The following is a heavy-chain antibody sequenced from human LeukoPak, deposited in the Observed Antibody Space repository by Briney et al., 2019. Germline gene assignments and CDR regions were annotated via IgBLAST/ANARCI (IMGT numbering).Heavy chain of an antibody. CDR3: ARSESGSYYPSAFDI. CDR1: GASISSSSYY. J-gene: IGHJ3*02. D-gene: IGHD1-26*01. CDR2: IYYSGST. V-gene: IGHV4-39*01. Sequence: TASETLSLTCTVSGASISSSSYYWGWIRQPPGKGLEWIGSIYYSGSTYHNPSLKSRVTISVDTSKNQFSLKLNSVTAADTAVYYCARSESGSYYPSAFDIWGQGTMVTVSS.